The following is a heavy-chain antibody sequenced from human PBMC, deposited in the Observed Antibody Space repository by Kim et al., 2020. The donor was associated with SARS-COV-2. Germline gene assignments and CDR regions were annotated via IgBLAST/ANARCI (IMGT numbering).Heavy chain of an antibody. D-gene: IGHD3-9*01. V-gene: IGHV1-24*01. CDR3: ATDAPSHYDILTGYSFGFDP. CDR2: FDPEDGET. Sequence: ASVKVSCKVSGYTLTELSMHWVRQAPGKGLEWMGGFDPEDGETIYAQKFQGRVTMTEDTSTDTAYMELSSLRSEDTAVYYCATDAPSHYDILTGYSFGFDPWGQGTLVTVSS. CDR1: GYTLTELS. J-gene: IGHJ5*02.